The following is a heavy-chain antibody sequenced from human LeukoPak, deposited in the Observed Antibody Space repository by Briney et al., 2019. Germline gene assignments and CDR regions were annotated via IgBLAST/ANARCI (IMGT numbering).Heavy chain of an antibody. CDR2: INKSGGIT. J-gene: IGHJ6*03. D-gene: IGHD2-15*01. CDR3: AKNGDRGAYCSGGSCYPYYYYYMDV. CDR1: GFTFTSYT. Sequence: PGGSLRLSCAASGFTFTSYTMSWVRQAPGKGLEWVSTINKSGGITYYADSVKGRFTISRDNSKNTLYLQMNSLRAEDTAVYYCAKNGDRGAYCSGGSCYPYYYYYMDVWGKGTTVTISS. V-gene: IGHV3-23*01.